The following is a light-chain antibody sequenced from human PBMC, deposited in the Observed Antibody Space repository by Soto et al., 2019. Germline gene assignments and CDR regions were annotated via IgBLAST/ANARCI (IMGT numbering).Light chain of an antibody. CDR3: QQYNNWPPIT. CDR1: QSVSSN. V-gene: IGKV3-15*01. Sequence: TVITHSPSTLSVSPGERATLSCRASQSVSSNLAWYQQKPGQAPRLLIYGASTRATGIPARFSGSGSGTEFTLTISSLQSEDFAVYYCQQYNNWPPITFGQGTRLEIK. J-gene: IGKJ5*01. CDR2: GAS.